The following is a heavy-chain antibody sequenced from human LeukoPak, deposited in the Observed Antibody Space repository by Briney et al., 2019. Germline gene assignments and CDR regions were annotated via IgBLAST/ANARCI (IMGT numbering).Heavy chain of an antibody. CDR2: ISSSSFKI. J-gene: IGHJ6*03. CDR1: EFTFVRYA. V-gene: IGHV3-48*04. Sequence: GGSLRLSCAASEFTFVRYAMNWVRQAPGKGLEWVSYISSSSFKIGYADSVKGRFTISRDNSKNSLYLQMDSLKVEDTAVYHCVRDPSYGSSWYYYMDVWGKGTTVTVSS. CDR3: VRDPSYGSSWYYYMDV. D-gene: IGHD6-13*01.